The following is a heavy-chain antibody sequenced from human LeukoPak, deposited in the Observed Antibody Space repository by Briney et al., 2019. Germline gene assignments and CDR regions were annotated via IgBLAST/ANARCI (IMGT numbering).Heavy chain of an antibody. CDR3: ARHHNGGTHYFDY. J-gene: IGHJ4*02. V-gene: IGHV4-59*08. D-gene: IGHD4-23*01. CDR1: GGSVNGYY. Sequence: SEILSLTCTVSGGSVNGYYWSWVRRPPGQGLEWVAYIYYTGSSNSNPSLKSRVTISVDTSKNQFSLKLNSVTAADTAVYYCARHHNGGTHYFDYWGQGTLVTVSS. CDR2: IYYTGSS.